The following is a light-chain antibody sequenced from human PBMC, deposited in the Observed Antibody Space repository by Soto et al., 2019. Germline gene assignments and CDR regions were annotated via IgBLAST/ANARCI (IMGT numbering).Light chain of an antibody. V-gene: IGKV1-12*01. Sequence: QMTQSPSSLSASIGDRVTITCRASQGIGVRLAWFQQKPRKAPQYLIQAASTLASGVPSRFSGSGSGTDFILTINNLQPEDVATYYCLQVNSFPRTFGQGTKVDIK. CDR3: LQVNSFPRT. J-gene: IGKJ1*01. CDR1: QGIGVR. CDR2: AAS.